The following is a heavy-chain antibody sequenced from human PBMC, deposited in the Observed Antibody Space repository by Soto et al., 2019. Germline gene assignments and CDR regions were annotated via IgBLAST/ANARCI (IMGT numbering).Heavy chain of an antibody. J-gene: IGHJ5*02. CDR3: ARLLRIPMVRGVVRGAWFDP. CDR2: MNPNSGNT. D-gene: IGHD3-10*01. CDR1: GYTFTSYD. Sequence: QVQLVQSGAEVKKPGASVKVSCKASGYTFTSYDINWVRQATGQGLEWMGWMNPNSGNTGYAQKIQGRVTMTRNTAISTADMVLGSLRSEDTAVYYCARLLRIPMVRGVVRGAWFDPWGQGTLVTVSS. V-gene: IGHV1-8*01.